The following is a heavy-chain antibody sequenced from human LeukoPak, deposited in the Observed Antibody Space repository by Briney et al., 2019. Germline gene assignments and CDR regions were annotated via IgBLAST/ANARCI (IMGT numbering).Heavy chain of an antibody. CDR3: AREGDYSGWYPI. Sequence: SETLSHTCTVSGGSISSGGYYWSWIRQHRGKGLEWIGYIYYSGSTYYNPSLKSRVTISVDTSKNQFSLKLSSVTAADTAAYYCAREGDYSGWYPIWGQGTMVTVSS. D-gene: IGHD6-19*01. CDR1: GGSISSGGYY. J-gene: IGHJ3*02. V-gene: IGHV4-31*03. CDR2: IYYSGST.